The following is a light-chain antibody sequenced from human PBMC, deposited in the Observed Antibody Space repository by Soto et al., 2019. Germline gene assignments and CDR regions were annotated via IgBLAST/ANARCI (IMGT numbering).Light chain of an antibody. CDR1: QSVSSTY. Sequence: ETVLTQFPGTLSLSPGERVTLSCRASQSVSSTYFAWYQQKPGQNPRLLIYGASSRATGIPDRFSGYGSGTDFTLTISRLEPEDFAVYYCQQYETSPWTFGQGTKVEVK. V-gene: IGKV3-20*01. CDR3: QQYETSPWT. CDR2: GAS. J-gene: IGKJ1*01.